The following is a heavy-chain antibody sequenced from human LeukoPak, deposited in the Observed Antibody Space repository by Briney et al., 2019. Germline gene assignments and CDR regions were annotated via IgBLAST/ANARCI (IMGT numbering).Heavy chain of an antibody. Sequence: GGSLRLSCAASGFTFSSYSMNWVRQAPGKGLEWVSSISSSSSYIYYADSVKGRFTISRDNAKNSLYLQMNSLRAEDTAVYYCARDGSYYYDSSGDLDYWGQGTLVTVSS. CDR2: ISSSSSYI. J-gene: IGHJ4*02. CDR1: GFTFSSYS. D-gene: IGHD3-22*01. CDR3: ARDGSYYYDSSGDLDY. V-gene: IGHV3-21*04.